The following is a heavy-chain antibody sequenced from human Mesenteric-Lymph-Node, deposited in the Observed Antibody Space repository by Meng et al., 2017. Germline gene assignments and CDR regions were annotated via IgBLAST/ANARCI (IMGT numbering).Heavy chain of an antibody. D-gene: IGHD2-2*01. CDR2: ITSTGSSI. Sequence: GGSLRLSCAASGFTLSNFEMNWVRQAPGKGLQWISYITSTGSSIYYGDSVQGRFTISRDNAKNSLYLQMNSLRAEDTAVYYCARDKTAYHYYYYGMDVWGQGTMVTVSS. V-gene: IGHV3-48*03. J-gene: IGHJ6*02. CDR3: ARDKTAYHYYYYGMDV. CDR1: GFTLSNFE.